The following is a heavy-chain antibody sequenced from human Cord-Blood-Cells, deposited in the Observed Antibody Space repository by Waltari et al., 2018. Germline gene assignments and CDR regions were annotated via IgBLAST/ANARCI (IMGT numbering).Heavy chain of an antibody. CDR1: GGTFSSQA. V-gene: IGHV1-69*10. CDR2: IIPILGIA. Sequence: QVQLVQSGAEVKKPGSSVKVSCKASGGTFSSQALRWVRQAPGQGLEWMGGIIPILGIANYAQKFQGRVTITADKSTSTAYMELSSLRSEDTAVYYCARDLTGDDAFDIWGQGTMVTVSS. J-gene: IGHJ3*02. D-gene: IGHD7-27*01. CDR3: ARDLTGDDAFDI.